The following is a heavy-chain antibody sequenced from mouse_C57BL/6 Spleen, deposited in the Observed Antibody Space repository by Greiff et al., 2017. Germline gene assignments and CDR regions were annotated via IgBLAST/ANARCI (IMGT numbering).Heavy chain of an antibody. CDR3: ASVQLRLPYYARDY. V-gene: IGHV1-64*01. CDR2: IHPNSGST. J-gene: IGHJ4*01. Sequence: QVQLQQPGAELVKPGASVKLSCKASGYTFTSYWMHRVKQRPGQGLEWIGMIHPNSGSTNYNEKFKRKATLPVDKTSSTAHMQLILLTSGDSAVYYCASVQLRLPYYARDYWGQGTSVTVSS. D-gene: IGHD3-2*02. CDR1: GYTFTSYW.